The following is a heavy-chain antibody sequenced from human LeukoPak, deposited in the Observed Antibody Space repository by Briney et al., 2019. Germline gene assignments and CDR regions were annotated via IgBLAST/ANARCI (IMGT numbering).Heavy chain of an antibody. D-gene: IGHD6-19*01. V-gene: IGHV3-74*01. J-gene: IGHJ4*02. CDR2: INADGSRT. CDR3: ARDFYSSGWYGADY. CDR1: GFTFSSDW. Sequence: GGSLRLSCAASGFTFSSDWMHWVRHTPGEGLVWVSRINADGSRTTYADSVKGRFTISRDNAKNTLYLQMNSLRVEDTAVYYSARDFYSSGWYGADYWGQGTLVTVSS.